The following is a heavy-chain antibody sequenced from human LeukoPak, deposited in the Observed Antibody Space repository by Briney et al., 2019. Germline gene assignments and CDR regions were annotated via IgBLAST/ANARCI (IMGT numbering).Heavy chain of an antibody. D-gene: IGHD3-9*01. Sequence: GGSLRLSCVASGFTFSRYGLSWGRQAPPERVEWGSGIRGSGGSTYYAHSVKGRFTISRDNSKNTLYLQMNSLRAEDTAVYYCAKIPKTLTGYRIPSYYFDYGGQGTLVTVFS. CDR2: IRGSGGST. CDR3: AKIPKTLTGYRIPSYYFDY. V-gene: IGHV3-23*01. CDR1: GFTFSRYG. J-gene: IGHJ4*02.